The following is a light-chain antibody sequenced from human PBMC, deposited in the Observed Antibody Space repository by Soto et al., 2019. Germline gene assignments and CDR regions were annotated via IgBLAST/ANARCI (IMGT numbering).Light chain of an antibody. CDR2: AAS. CDR1: QSISSY. V-gene: IGKV1-39*01. CDR3: SQSYSTPPWT. Sequence: DLQMTQSPSSLSASVGDRVTITCRASQSISSYLNWYQQKPGKAPKLLIYAASSLQSGVPSRFSGSGSGTDFRLTISSPQPEDFATYYCSQSYSTPPWTFGQGTKGEIK. J-gene: IGKJ1*01.